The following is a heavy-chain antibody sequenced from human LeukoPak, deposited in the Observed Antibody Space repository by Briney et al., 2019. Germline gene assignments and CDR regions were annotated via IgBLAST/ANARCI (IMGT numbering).Heavy chain of an antibody. CDR2: INQSGST. D-gene: IGHD3-22*01. Sequence: PSETLSLTCAVYGGSFSGYYWSWIRQPPGKGLEWIGEINQSGSTNYNPSLKSRVTISVDTSKNQFSLKLSSVTAADTAVYYCARGLQLYHHDSSGYYYFDYWGQGTLVTVSS. V-gene: IGHV4-34*01. J-gene: IGHJ4*02. CDR3: ARGLQLYHHDSSGYYYFDY. CDR1: GGSFSGYY.